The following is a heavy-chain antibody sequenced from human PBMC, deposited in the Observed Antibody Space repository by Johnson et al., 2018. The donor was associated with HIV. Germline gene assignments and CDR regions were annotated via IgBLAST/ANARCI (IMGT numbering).Heavy chain of an antibody. CDR3: GLLGLCWAM. CDR1: AFTVSDNY. J-gene: IGHJ1*01. CDR2: IYTGGST. Sequence: VQLVESGGGLVQPGGSLRLSCAASAFTVSDNYLSWVRQAPGKGLEWVSVIYTGGSTYYADSVTGRFTISRDNSKNMLYLQMHSLRGDDTGHNVRGLLGLCWAMWG. V-gene: IGHV3-66*01. D-gene: IGHD3-10*02.